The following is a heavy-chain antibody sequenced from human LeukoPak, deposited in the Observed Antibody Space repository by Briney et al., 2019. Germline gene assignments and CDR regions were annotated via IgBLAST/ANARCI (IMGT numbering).Heavy chain of an antibody. Sequence: PGGSLRLSCAASGFTFSSYAMHWVRQAPGKGLEWVAVISYDGSNKYYADSVKGRFTISRDNSKNTLYLQMNSLRAEDTAVYYCARILPLRVPAAMGDWGQGTLVTVSS. CDR1: GFTFSSYA. D-gene: IGHD2-2*01. CDR3: ARILPLRVPAAMGD. J-gene: IGHJ4*02. CDR2: ISYDGSNK. V-gene: IGHV3-30-3*01.